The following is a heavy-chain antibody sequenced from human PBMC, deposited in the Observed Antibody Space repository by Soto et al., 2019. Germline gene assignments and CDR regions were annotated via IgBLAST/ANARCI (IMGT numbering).Heavy chain of an antibody. D-gene: IGHD4-17*01. CDR1: GFSLTTNGVN. J-gene: IGHJ5*02. Sequence: QITLKESGPTLVKPTQTLTLTCTFSGFSLTTNGVNVGWIRQRPGKALEWLALIYWDDGKRYSPSLKSRLTIAKDTSKNQVVLTLTNVDPVDTATYYCVHRRDYGLDPWGQGTLVTVSS. CDR2: IYWDDGK. V-gene: IGHV2-5*02. CDR3: VHRRDYGLDP.